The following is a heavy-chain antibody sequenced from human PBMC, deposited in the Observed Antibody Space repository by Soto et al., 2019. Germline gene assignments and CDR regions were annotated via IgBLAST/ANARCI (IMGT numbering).Heavy chain of an antibody. D-gene: IGHD6-19*01. CDR2: ISYDGSNK. CDR3: ASRSSGWYALPYYYYGMDV. Sequence: QVQLVESGGGVVQPGRSLRLSCAASGFTFSSYAMLWVRQAPGKGLEWVAVISYDGSNKYYADSVKGRFTISRDNSKNTLYLQMNSLRAEDTAVYYCASRSSGWYALPYYYYGMDVWGQGTTVTVSS. CDR1: GFTFSSYA. V-gene: IGHV3-30-3*01. J-gene: IGHJ6*02.